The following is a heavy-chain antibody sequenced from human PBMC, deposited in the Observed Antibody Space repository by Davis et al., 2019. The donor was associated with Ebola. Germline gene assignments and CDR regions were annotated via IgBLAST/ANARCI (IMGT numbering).Heavy chain of an antibody. CDR1: GFTFSSYW. D-gene: IGHD2-15*01. V-gene: IGHV3-7*01. Sequence: GESLKISCAASGFTFSSYWMSWVRQAPGKGLEWVANIKQDGSEKYYVDSVKGRFTISRDNAKNSLYLQMNSLRAEDTAVYYCARDAPPNEGYCSGGSCYSWNYFDYWGQGTLVTVSS. CDR2: IKQDGSEK. J-gene: IGHJ4*02. CDR3: ARDAPPNEGYCSGGSCYSWNYFDY.